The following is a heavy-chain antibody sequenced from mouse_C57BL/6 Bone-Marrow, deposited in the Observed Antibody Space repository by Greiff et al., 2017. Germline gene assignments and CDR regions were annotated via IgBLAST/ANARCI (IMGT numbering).Heavy chain of an antibody. Sequence: QVQLKQSGAELARPGASVKLSCKASGYTFTSYGISWVKQRTGQGLEWIGEIYPRSGNTYYNEKFKGKATLTADKSSSTAYMKLRSLTSEDSAVYFCARGGAYDGYLDYWGQGTTLTVSS. CDR1: GYTFTSYG. J-gene: IGHJ2*01. V-gene: IGHV1-81*01. CDR2: IYPRSGNT. CDR3: ARGGAYDGYLDY. D-gene: IGHD2-3*01.